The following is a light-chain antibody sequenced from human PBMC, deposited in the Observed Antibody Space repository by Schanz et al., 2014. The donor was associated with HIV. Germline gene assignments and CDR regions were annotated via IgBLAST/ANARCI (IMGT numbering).Light chain of an antibody. J-gene: IGLJ3*02. CDR2: AGN. CDR1: SSNVGSNT. Sequence: QSVLTQPPSASGTPGQRVTISCSGSSSNVGSNTVNWYQPLPGTAPKLLIYAGNQRASGVPDRLSGSGSGTSASLVISGLQSEDEADYYCAGWDDGLNGWVFGGGTKLTVL. CDR3: AGWDDGLNGWV. V-gene: IGLV1-44*01.